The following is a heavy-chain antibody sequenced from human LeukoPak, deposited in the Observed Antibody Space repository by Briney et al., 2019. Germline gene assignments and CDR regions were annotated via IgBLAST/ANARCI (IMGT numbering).Heavy chain of an antibody. CDR1: GGSFSGYY. CDR3: ARWYYYDSSGYD. V-gene: IGHV4-34*01. D-gene: IGHD3-22*01. Sequence: PSETLSLTCAAYGGSFSGYYWSWIRQPPGKGLEWIGEINHSGSTNYNPSLKSRVTISVDTSKNQFSLKLSSVTAADTAVYYCARWYYYDSSGYDWGQGTLVTVSS. CDR2: INHSGST. J-gene: IGHJ4*02.